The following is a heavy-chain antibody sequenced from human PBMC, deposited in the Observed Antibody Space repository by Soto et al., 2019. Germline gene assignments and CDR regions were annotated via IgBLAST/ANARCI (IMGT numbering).Heavy chain of an antibody. Sequence: PGGSLRLSSAASGFAFSSSWMSWVRQAPGSGLEWGSATSGSGGSTYYADSVKGRFTISRDNSKNTLYLQMNSLRAEDTAVYYCAKDRDYYDSSGLDYWGQGTLVTVSS. V-gene: IGHV3-23*01. CDR2: TSGSGGST. J-gene: IGHJ4*02. CDR1: GFAFSSSW. CDR3: AKDRDYYDSSGLDY. D-gene: IGHD3-22*01.